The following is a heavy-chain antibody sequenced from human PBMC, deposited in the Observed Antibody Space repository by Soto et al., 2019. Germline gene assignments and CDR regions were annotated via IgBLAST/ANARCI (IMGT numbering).Heavy chain of an antibody. Sequence: HGESLKISCKGSGYSFTSYWIGWVRQMPGKGLEWMGIIYPGDSDTRYSPSFQGQVTISADKSISTACLQWSSLKASGTAMYYCARSEVSDAFDIWGQGTMVTVSS. V-gene: IGHV5-51*01. CDR2: IYPGDSDT. J-gene: IGHJ3*02. CDR3: ARSEVSDAFDI. CDR1: GYSFTSYW.